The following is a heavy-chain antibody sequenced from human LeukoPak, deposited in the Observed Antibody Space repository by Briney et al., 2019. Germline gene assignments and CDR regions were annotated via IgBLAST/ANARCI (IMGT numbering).Heavy chain of an antibody. Sequence: ASVKVSCKASGYTFTSYGISWVRQAPGQGLEWMGWISAYNGNTNYAQKLQGRVTMTTDTSTNTAYMELRSLRSDDTAVYYCARVKIRXLRXXXXXXDXWGXXXLXTVSS. CDR1: GYTFTSYG. D-gene: IGHD5-12*01. CDR2: ISAYNGNT. V-gene: IGHV1-18*01. CDR3: ARVKIRXLRXXXXXXDX. J-gene: IGHJ4*02.